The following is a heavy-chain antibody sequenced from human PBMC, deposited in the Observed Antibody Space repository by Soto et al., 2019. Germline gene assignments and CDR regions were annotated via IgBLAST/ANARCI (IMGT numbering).Heavy chain of an antibody. Sequence: EVQLLESGGGLVQPGGSLRLSCAASGFTFGNYAMSWVRQAPGKGLEWVSGISGSGSTTSYGDSVRGRFTISRDNSKNTVYLEMNNLRGEDTAVYYCAKAVATISDFDDWGQGTLVTVSS. CDR1: GFTFGNYA. CDR2: ISGSGSTT. J-gene: IGHJ4*02. D-gene: IGHD5-12*01. V-gene: IGHV3-23*01. CDR3: AKAVATISDFDD.